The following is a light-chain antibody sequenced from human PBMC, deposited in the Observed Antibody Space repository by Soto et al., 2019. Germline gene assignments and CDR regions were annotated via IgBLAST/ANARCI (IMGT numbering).Light chain of an antibody. CDR1: ETLNSGY. J-gene: IGKJ2*01. CDR2: GAS. Sequence: EIVLTQSPGTLSLSPGERATLSCRTSETLNSGYLAWYQQKPGQAPRLLIYGASRRASGVPDRFSGSGSGTDFTLTISRLEPEDFAVYYCQQYDSAPYTFGQETKLEIK. CDR3: QQYDSAPYT. V-gene: IGKV3-20*01.